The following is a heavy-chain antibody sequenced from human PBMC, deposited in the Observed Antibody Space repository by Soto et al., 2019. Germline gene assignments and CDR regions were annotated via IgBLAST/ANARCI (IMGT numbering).Heavy chain of an antibody. CDR2: ISGSSQTI. V-gene: IGHV3-48*02. Sequence: EVQLVESGGGLIQPGGSLRLSCAASGFIFNTYSMNWVRQAPGKGLEWVSYISGSSQTIFYADSVRGRFTISRDNANNSTYLQMVSLRDEDTAVYYCAKDLIDYSNSYFDYWGQGTLVTVSS. CDR1: GFIFNTYS. CDR3: AKDLIDYSNSYFDY. D-gene: IGHD4-4*01. J-gene: IGHJ4*02.